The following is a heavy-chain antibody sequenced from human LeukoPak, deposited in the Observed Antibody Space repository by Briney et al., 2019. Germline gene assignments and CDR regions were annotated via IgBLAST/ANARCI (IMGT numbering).Heavy chain of an antibody. Sequence: GGSLRLSCAASGFTFSSYGMHWVRQAPGKGLEWVAVISYDGSNKYYADSVKGRFTISRDNSKNTLYLQMNSLRAEDTAVYYCAKDQGRSSWYRLDYYYYGMDVWGQGTTVTVSS. D-gene: IGHD6-13*01. CDR3: AKDQGRSSWYRLDYYYYGMDV. CDR2: ISYDGSNK. V-gene: IGHV3-30*18. J-gene: IGHJ6*02. CDR1: GFTFSSYG.